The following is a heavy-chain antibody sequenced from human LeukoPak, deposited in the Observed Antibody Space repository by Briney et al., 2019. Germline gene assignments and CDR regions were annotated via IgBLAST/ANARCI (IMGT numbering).Heavy chain of an antibody. CDR2: IYYSGST. CDR3: VNRGLVGATPFDY. CDR1: GGSISSSSYY. D-gene: IGHD1-26*01. V-gene: IGHV4-39*01. J-gene: IGHJ4*02. Sequence: SETLSLTCTVSGGSISSSSYYWGWIRQPPGKGLEWIGSIYYSGSTYYNPSLKSRVTISVDTSKNQFSLKLSSVTAADTAVYYCVNRGLVGATPFDYWGQGTLVTVSS.